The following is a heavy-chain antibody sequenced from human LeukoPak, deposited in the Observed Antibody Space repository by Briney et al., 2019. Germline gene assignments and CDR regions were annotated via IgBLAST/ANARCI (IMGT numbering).Heavy chain of an antibody. J-gene: IGHJ4*02. CDR1: GGSISSYY. V-gene: IGHV4-59*01. Sequence: TSETLSLTCTVSGGSISSYYWSWIRQPPGKGLEWIGYIYYSESTNYSPSLKSRVTISVDTSKNQFSLKLSSVTAADTAVYYCARASGDYGDYVYDYWGQGTLVTVSS. D-gene: IGHD4-17*01. CDR3: ARASGDYGDYVYDY. CDR2: IYYSEST.